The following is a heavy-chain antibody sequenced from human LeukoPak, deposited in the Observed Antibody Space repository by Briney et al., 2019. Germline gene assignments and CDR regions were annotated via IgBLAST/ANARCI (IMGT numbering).Heavy chain of an antibody. CDR2: ISGSGGST. V-gene: IGHV3-23*01. D-gene: IGHD1-26*01. CDR3: AKSVTAGGSYYFDY. J-gene: IGHJ4*02. Sequence: SGGALRLSCAASGFTFSSYAMSWVRQAPGKGLEWVSAISGSGGSTYYADSVKGRFTISRDNSKNTLYLQMNSLRAEDTAVYYCAKSVTAGGSYYFDYWGQGTLVTVSS. CDR1: GFTFSSYA.